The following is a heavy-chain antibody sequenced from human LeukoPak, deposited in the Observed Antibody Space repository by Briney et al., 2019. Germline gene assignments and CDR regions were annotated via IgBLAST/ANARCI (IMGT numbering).Heavy chain of an antibody. V-gene: IGHV3-48*03. Sequence: GGSLRLSCAASGFTPSSYEMNWVRQAPGAGLEWVSYISSSGTIYYADSVKGRFTISRDNAKNSLYLQRNSLRAEDTAVYYCARTMSSSGWYPGTYWGQGTLVSVSS. D-gene: IGHD6-19*01. J-gene: IGHJ4*02. CDR2: ISSSGTI. CDR1: GFTPSSYE. CDR3: ARTMSSSGWYPGTY.